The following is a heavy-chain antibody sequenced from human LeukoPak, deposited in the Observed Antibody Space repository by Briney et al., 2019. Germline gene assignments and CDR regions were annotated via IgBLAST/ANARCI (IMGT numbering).Heavy chain of an antibody. V-gene: IGHV1-18*01. D-gene: IGHD6-19*01. J-gene: IGHJ4*02. CDR3: AREAVSFVAVANDGYFDF. Sequence: GASAKVSCKTSGYVFNSFGITWLRQAPGQGLEWMGWVSAYKGYTSHAQKFQDRVIMTTDTSTTTAYMELRNLKSDDTAVYYCAREAVSFVAVANDGYFDFWGQGSLVIVSS. CDR1: GYVFNSFG. CDR2: VSAYKGYT.